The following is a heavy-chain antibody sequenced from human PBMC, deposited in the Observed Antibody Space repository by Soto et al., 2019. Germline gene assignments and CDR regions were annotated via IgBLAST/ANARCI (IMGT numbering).Heavy chain of an antibody. CDR3: ARWGNNKKLDY. J-gene: IGHJ4*02. Sequence: QVQLVESGGGVVQPGRSLRLSCAASGFTFSSHGMHWVRQAPGKGPEWVAVISYDGSSKYYADSVKGRFTISRDNSKNTLYLQMNSLRIEDTAVYYCARWGNNKKLDYWGQGNLVTVSS. CDR2: ISYDGSSK. D-gene: IGHD3-16*01. CDR1: GFTFSSHG. V-gene: IGHV3-30*03.